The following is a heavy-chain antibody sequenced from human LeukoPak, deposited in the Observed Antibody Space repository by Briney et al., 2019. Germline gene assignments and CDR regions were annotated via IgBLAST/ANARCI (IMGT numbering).Heavy chain of an antibody. CDR3: ARKRVIAAAGTGPGWWFDP. CDR2: MNPNSGNT. Sequence: GASVKVSCKASGYTFTSYDINWVRQATGQGREWMGWMNPNSGNTGYAQKFQGRVTMTRNTSISTAYMEPSSLRSEDTAVYYCARKRVIAAAGTGPGWWFDPWGQGTLVTVSS. V-gene: IGHV1-8*01. D-gene: IGHD6-13*01. J-gene: IGHJ5*02. CDR1: GYTFTSYD.